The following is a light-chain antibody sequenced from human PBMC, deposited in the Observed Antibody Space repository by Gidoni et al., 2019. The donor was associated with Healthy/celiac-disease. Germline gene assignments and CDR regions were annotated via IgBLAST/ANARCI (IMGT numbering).Light chain of an antibody. CDR2: AAS. V-gene: IGKV1-39*01. Sequence: EIQMTQSPSSLSASVGDRGTNTCRASQSNSSYLNWYQQKPGEAPKLLIYAASSLQSGVPSRFRGSGSGTDFSLTIRSLQPEDFATYFCQQSYSTPRFGQGTKVEIK. CDR3: QQSYSTPR. CDR1: QSNSSY. J-gene: IGKJ1*01.